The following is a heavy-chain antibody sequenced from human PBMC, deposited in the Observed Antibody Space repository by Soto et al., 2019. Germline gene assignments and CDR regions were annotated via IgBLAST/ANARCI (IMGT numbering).Heavy chain of an antibody. Sequence: EVQLVESGGGLIQPGGSLRLSCAASGFTVSSNYMSRVRQAPGKGLEWVSVIYSGGSTYYADSVKGRFTISRDNSKNLLYIHMSSLRAEDTDVYYCARDRVESGYPEYFQHWGQGTLVTVSS. V-gene: IGHV3-53*01. CDR3: ARDRVESGYPEYFQH. CDR2: IYSGGST. D-gene: IGHD5-12*01. CDR1: GFTVSSNY. J-gene: IGHJ1*01.